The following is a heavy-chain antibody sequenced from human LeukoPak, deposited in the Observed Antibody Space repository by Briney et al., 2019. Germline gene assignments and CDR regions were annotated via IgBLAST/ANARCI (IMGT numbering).Heavy chain of an antibody. CDR1: GFTFSTHS. Sequence: GGSLRLSCAASGFTFSTHSMTWVRQAPGKGLEWISYIRTSGGVVSYTDSVRGRFTISTDSAKNSLYLQMNSLRDDDTAVYYCVRDQFYAFDVWGQGTMVTVSS. CDR3: VRDQFYAFDV. CDR2: IRTSGGVV. V-gene: IGHV3-48*02. J-gene: IGHJ3*01.